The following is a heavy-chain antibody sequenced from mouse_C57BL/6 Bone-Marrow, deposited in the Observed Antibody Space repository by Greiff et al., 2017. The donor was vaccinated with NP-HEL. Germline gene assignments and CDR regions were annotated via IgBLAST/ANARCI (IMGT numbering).Heavy chain of an antibody. V-gene: IGHV1-72*01. J-gene: IGHJ1*03. Sequence: QVQLQQPGADLVKPGASVKLSCKASGYTFTSYWMHWVKQRPGRGLEWIGRIDPNSGGTKFNEKFKTKATLTVDKPSSTAYMQLSSLTSEDSAVYYCARYYYGNRGWYFDVWGTGTTVTVSS. CDR2: IDPNSGGT. CDR3: ARYYYGNRGWYFDV. CDR1: GYTFTSYW. D-gene: IGHD1-1*01.